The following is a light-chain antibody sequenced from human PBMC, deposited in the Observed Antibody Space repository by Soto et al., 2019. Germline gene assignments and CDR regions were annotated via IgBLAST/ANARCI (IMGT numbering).Light chain of an antibody. Sequence: QSVLTQPASVSGSPGQSITISCTGTSSDVGAYNYVSWYQQHPGKAPKLMIYEVINRPSGVSYRFSGSKSGNTASLTISGLQAEDEADYYCSSYTATNTYVFGTGTKVTVL. CDR3: SSYTATNTYV. V-gene: IGLV2-14*01. CDR2: EVI. J-gene: IGLJ1*01. CDR1: SSDVGAYNY.